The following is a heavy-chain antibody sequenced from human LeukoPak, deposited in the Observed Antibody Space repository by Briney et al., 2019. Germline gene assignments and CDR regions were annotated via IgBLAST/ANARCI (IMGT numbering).Heavy chain of an antibody. Sequence: SETLSLTCAVYGGSFSGYYWSWIRQPPGKGLEWIGEINHSGSTNYNPSLKSRVTISVDTSKNQFSLKLSSVTAADTAVYYRARGRSSTSRKGYMGRWFDPWGQGTLVTVSS. J-gene: IGHJ5*02. CDR1: GGSFSGYY. CDR2: INHSGST. D-gene: IGHD2-2*01. CDR3: ARGRSSTSRKGYMGRWFDP. V-gene: IGHV4-34*01.